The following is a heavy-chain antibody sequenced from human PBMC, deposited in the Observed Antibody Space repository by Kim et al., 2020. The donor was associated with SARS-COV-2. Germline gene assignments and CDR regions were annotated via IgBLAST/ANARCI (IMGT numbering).Heavy chain of an antibody. Sequence: GGSLRLSCAASGFTFSSYWMSWVRQAPGKGLEWVANIKQDGSEKYYVDSVKGRFTISRDNAKNSLYLQMNSLRAEDTAVYYCARAVYGSGSYTYYYYYYGMDVWGQGTTVTVSS. D-gene: IGHD3-10*01. CDR1: GFTFSSYW. CDR3: ARAVYGSGSYTYYYYYYGMDV. CDR2: IKQDGSEK. J-gene: IGHJ6*02. V-gene: IGHV3-7*01.